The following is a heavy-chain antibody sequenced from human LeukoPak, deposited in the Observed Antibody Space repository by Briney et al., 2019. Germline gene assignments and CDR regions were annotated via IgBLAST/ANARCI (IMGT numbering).Heavy chain of an antibody. D-gene: IGHD3-10*01. V-gene: IGHV4-30-4*08. J-gene: IGHJ4*02. Sequence: SQTLSLTCTVSGGSISSGDYYWSWIRQPPGKGLEWIGYIYYSGSTYYNPSLKSRVTTSVDTSKNQFSLKLSSVTAADTAVYYCARDRHGSGSFPFDYWGQGTLVTVSS. CDR1: GGSISSGDYY. CDR3: ARDRHGSGSFPFDY. CDR2: IYYSGST.